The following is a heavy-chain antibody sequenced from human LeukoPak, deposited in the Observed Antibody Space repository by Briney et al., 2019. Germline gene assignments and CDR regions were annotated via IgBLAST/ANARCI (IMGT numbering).Heavy chain of an antibody. D-gene: IGHD2-15*01. CDR1: GGSISSSNW. CDR3: ASGWLVVAAYDAFDI. CDR2: IYHSGST. Sequence: SETLSLTCAVSGGSISSSNWWSWVRQPPGKGLEWIGEIYHSGSTNYNPSLKSRVTISVDKSKNQFSLKVSSVTAADTAVYYCASGWLVVAAYDAFDIWGQGTMVTVSS. V-gene: IGHV4-4*02. J-gene: IGHJ3*02.